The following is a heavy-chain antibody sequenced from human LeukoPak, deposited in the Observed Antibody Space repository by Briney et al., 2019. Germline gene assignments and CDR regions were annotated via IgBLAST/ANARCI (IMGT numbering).Heavy chain of an antibody. J-gene: IGHJ4*02. CDR3: ARSRGIAAAGQMEGWESFDY. CDR2: IIPIFGTA. CDR1: GYTFTSYA. V-gene: IGHV1-69*13. D-gene: IGHD6-13*01. Sequence: GASVKVSCKASGYTFTSYAISWVRQAPGQGLEWMGGIIPIFGTANYAQKFQGRVTITADESTSTAYMELSSLRSEDTAVYYCARSRGIAAAGQMEGWESFDYWGQGTLVTVSS.